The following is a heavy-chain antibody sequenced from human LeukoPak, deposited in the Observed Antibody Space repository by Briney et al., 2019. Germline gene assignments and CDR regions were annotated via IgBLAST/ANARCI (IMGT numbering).Heavy chain of an antibody. Sequence: GGSLRLSCAASGVTFSAYSINWVRQAPGKGLEWVSAISGSGGRTFYADSVKGRFTISRDNSKNTLYLQMNSLRAEDTAVYYCAKGQHQPLRPDYRGLGTLVTVSS. J-gene: IGHJ4*02. CDR3: AKGQHQPLRPDY. V-gene: IGHV3-23*01. CDR1: GVTFSAYS. CDR2: ISGSGGRT. D-gene: IGHD2-2*01.